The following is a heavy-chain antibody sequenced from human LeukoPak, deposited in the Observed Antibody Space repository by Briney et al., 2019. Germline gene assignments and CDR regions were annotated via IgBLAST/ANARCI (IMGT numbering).Heavy chain of an antibody. J-gene: IGHJ4*02. CDR1: GYTFTDYY. Sequence: ASVKVSCKASGYTFTDYYMHWVRQAPGQGLEWMGWINPNNGGTNYAQKFQGRVTMTRDTSISTVYMELSSLRSEDTAVYFCARVDGSPDYWGQGTLVTVSS. V-gene: IGHV1-2*02. D-gene: IGHD2-15*01. CDR3: ARVDGSPDY. CDR2: INPNNGGT.